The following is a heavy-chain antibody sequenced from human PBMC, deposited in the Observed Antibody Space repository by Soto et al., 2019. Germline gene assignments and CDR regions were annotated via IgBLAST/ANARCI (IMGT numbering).Heavy chain of an antibody. CDR2: IYHTGST. D-gene: IGHD6-13*01. J-gene: IGHJ6*02. CDR3: ARDFLSLAAAGTGGYGMDV. CDR1: GGSTSSSNW. V-gene: IGHV4-4*02. Sequence: SETLSLTCAVSGGSTSSSNWWSWVRRPPGKGLEWIGEIYHTGSTNYNPSLKSRVTISVDKSKNQFSLKLSSVTAADTAVYYCARDFLSLAAAGTGGYGMDVWGQGTTV.